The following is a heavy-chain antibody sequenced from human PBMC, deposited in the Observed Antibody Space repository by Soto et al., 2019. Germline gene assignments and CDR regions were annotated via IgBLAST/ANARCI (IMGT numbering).Heavy chain of an antibody. J-gene: IGHJ6*02. D-gene: IGHD3-22*01. CDR3: ASSETYEEDDYYYYYGMDV. CDR1: GYTFTSYG. CDR2: TSAYNGNT. V-gene: IGHV1-18*04. Sequence: ASVKVSCKASGYTFTSYGISWVRQAPGQGLEWMGWTSAYNGNTNYAQKLQGRVTMTTDTSTSTAYMELRSLRSDDTAVYYCASSETYEEDDYYYYYGMDVWGQGTTVTVSS.